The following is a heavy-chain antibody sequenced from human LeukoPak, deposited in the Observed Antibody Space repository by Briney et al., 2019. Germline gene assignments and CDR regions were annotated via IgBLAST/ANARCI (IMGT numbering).Heavy chain of an antibody. CDR3: ASRGAAAGTGTYYYYGMDV. J-gene: IGHJ6*02. Sequence: GGSLRLSCAASGFTFSSYAMSWVRQAPGKGLEWVSAISGGSTYYADSVKGRFTISRDNSKNTLYLQMNSLRAEDTAVYYCASRGAAAGTGTYYYYGMDVWGQGTTVTVSS. D-gene: IGHD6-13*01. CDR2: ISGGST. CDR1: GFTFSSYA. V-gene: IGHV3-23*01.